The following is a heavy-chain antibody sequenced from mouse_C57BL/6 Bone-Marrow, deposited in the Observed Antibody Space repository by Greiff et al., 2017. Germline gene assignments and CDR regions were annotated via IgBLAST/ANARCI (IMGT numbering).Heavy chain of an antibody. Sequence: ESGPELVKPGASVKISCKASGYSFTSYYIHWVKQRPGQGLEWIGWIYPGSGNTTYNEKFKGKATLTADTSSSTAYMQLSSLTSEDSAVYYCARSGLLLFDYWGQGTTLTVSS. J-gene: IGHJ2*01. CDR1: GYSFTSYY. CDR2: IYPGSGNT. CDR3: ARSGLLLFDY. D-gene: IGHD1-1*01. V-gene: IGHV1-66*01.